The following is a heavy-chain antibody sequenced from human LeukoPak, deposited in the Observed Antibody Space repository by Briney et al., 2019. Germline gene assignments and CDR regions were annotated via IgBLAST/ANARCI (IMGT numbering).Heavy chain of an antibody. CDR3: ARGEIPATYSSSWSSRDY. D-gene: IGHD6-13*01. J-gene: IGHJ4*02. CDR2: INPSGGST. CDR1: GYTFTGYY. Sequence: GASVKVSCKASGYTFTGYYMHWVRQAPGQGLEWMGIINPSGGSTSYAQKFQGRVTMTRDTSTSTVYMELSSLRSEDTAMYYCARGEIPATYSSSWSSRDYWGQGTLVTVSS. V-gene: IGHV1-46*01.